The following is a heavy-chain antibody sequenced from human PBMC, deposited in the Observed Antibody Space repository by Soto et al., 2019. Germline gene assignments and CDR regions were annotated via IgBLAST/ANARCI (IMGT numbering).Heavy chain of an antibody. CDR2: ISYDGSNK. CDR3: AKDVWYVASGWSRPGNYYYYGMDV. CDR1: GFTFSSHG. J-gene: IGHJ6*02. Sequence: QVQLVESGGGVVQPGRSLRLSCAASGFTFSSHGMHWVRQAPGKGLEWMAVISYDGSNKYHADSVKGRFTISRDNSQNTLYLQMNSLRPEDTAVYYCAKDVWYVASGWSRPGNYYYYGMDVWGQGTTVTVSS. V-gene: IGHV3-30*18. D-gene: IGHD6-19*01.